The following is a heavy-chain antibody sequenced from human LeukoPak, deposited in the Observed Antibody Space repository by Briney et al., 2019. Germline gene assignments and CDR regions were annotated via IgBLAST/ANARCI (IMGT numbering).Heavy chain of an antibody. Sequence: PSETLSLTCTVSGGSVGGGTYYWSWIRQSPGKGLEWIGNVYYSGSAYYNPSLKSRVTMSVDTSNNQFSLKLSSVTAADAAVYYCAREVLATVTTFWFDLWGQGTLVTVSS. CDR3: AREVLATVTTFWFDL. D-gene: IGHD4-17*01. J-gene: IGHJ4*02. V-gene: IGHV4-39*07. CDR2: VYYSGSA. CDR1: GGSVGGGTYY.